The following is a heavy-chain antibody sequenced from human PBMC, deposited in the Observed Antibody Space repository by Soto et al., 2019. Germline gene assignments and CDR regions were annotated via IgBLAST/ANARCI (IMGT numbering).Heavy chain of an antibody. J-gene: IGHJ3*02. V-gene: IGHV2-5*01. Sequence: QITLKESGPTLVKPTQTLTLTCTFSGFSLSTSGVGVGWIRQPPGKALEWLALIYWNDDKRYSPSLKSRLTITKDSSKNQVVLTMTNMDPVDTATYYCEHRGPYDSSGYDAFDIWGQGTMVTVSS. D-gene: IGHD3-22*01. CDR1: GFSLSTSGVG. CDR2: IYWNDDK. CDR3: EHRGPYDSSGYDAFDI.